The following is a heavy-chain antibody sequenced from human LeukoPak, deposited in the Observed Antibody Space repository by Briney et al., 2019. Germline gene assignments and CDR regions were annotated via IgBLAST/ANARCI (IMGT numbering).Heavy chain of an antibody. J-gene: IGHJ4*02. Sequence: GGSLRLSCAASGFTFSNYAMGWVRQAPGKGLEWVAFIQYDGSEIYYADSLKGRFTISRDNSKNTLYLQMNSLRAEDTAVFYCARESGAAKIGQMLNYWGQGTLVTVSS. CDR3: ARESGAAKIGQMLNY. D-gene: IGHD3-10*02. CDR1: GFTFSNYA. CDR2: IQYDGSEI. V-gene: IGHV3-30*02.